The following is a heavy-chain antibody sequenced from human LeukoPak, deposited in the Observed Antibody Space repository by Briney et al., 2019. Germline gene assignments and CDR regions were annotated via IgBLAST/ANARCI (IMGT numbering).Heavy chain of an antibody. Sequence: GGSLRLSCAVSGFTFSDYYMSWIRQAPGKGLEWVSYISSSSSYTNYADSVKGRFTISRDNAKNSLYLQMNSLRAEDTAVYYCARGGGPYCSGGSCYVWFDPWGQGTLVTVSS. V-gene: IGHV3-11*06. J-gene: IGHJ5*02. CDR1: GFTFSDYY. D-gene: IGHD2-15*01. CDR3: ARGGGPYCSGGSCYVWFDP. CDR2: ISSSSSYT.